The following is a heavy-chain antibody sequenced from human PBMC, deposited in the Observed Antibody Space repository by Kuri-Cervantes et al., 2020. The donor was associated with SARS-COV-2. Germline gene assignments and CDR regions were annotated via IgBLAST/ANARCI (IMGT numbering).Heavy chain of an antibody. J-gene: IGHJ4*02. V-gene: IGHV3-49*04. CDR1: GFTFGDYA. CDR3: TSRRSSGYYYPEHFDY. D-gene: IGHD3-22*01. Sequence: GESLKISCTASGFTFGDYAMSWVRQAPGKGLEWVGFIRSKAYGGTTEYAASVKGRFTISRDDSKSIAYLQMNSLKTEDTAVYYCTSRRSSGYYYPEHFDYWGQGTLVTVSS. CDR2: IRSKAYGGTT.